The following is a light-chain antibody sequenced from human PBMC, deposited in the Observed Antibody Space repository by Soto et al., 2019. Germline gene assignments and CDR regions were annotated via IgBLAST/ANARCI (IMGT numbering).Light chain of an antibody. CDR1: QSVSSY. CDR2: DAS. Sequence: EIVLTQSPATLSLSPGERATLSCRASQSVSSYLAWYQQKPGQAPRLLIYDASNRATGIPARISGSGSGTDLTLTISSLEPEDFPVYYCQQRSNWPPITFGQGTRLEIK. J-gene: IGKJ5*01. V-gene: IGKV3-11*01. CDR3: QQRSNWPPIT.